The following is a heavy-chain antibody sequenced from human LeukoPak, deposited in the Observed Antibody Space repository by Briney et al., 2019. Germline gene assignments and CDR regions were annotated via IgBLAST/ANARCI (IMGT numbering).Heavy chain of an antibody. D-gene: IGHD2-21*02. CDR2: ISYSGST. V-gene: IGHV4-31*03. CDR3: ARDRLEVTAYYFDY. Sequence: SETLSFTCTGSGGSISSGGYYWSWIRQHPGKGLEWIGYISYSGSTSHNPSLKSRVTISVDKSKNQFSLKLSSVTAADTAVYYCARDRLEVTAYYFDYWGQGTLVTVSS. CDR1: GGSISSGGYY. J-gene: IGHJ4*02.